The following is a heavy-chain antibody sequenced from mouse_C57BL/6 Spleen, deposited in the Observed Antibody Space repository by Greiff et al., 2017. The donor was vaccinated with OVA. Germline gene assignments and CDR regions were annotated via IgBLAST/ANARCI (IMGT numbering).Heavy chain of an antibody. D-gene: IGHD1-1*01. Sequence: EVQLVESGGGLVQPGGSLKLSCAASGFTFSDYYMYWVRQTPEKRLEWVAYISNGGGSTYYPDTVKGRFTISRDNAKNTLYLQMSRLKSDDTAMYYCAGRRDITTVVADAMDYWGQGTSVTVSS. V-gene: IGHV5-12*01. CDR2: ISNGGGST. CDR3: AGRRDITTVVADAMDY. CDR1: GFTFSDYY. J-gene: IGHJ4*01.